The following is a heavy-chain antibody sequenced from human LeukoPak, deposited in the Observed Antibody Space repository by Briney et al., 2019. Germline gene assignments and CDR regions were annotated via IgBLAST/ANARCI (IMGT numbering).Heavy chain of an antibody. V-gene: IGHV4-59*01. Sequence: KSSETLSLTCIVSGGSISSYYWTWVRQPPGKGLEWIGYIYNSGSTNYNPSLKSRVTISIYTTTNQLSLKLNSVTAADTAVYYCAREGYLDGLDVWGQGTAVTVSS. CDR3: AREGYLDGLDV. J-gene: IGHJ6*02. D-gene: IGHD3-16*02. CDR1: GGSISSYY. CDR2: IYNSGST.